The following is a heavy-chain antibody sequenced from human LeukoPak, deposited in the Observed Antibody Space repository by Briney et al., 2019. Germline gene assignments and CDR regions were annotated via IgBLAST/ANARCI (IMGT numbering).Heavy chain of an antibody. CDR3: VRVFKNYGLDSYYYLDV. J-gene: IGHJ6*03. CDR1: GDTFTTYG. D-gene: IGHD3-10*01. V-gene: IGHV1-69*05. CDR2: AVPVFATP. Sequence: SVKVFCKASGDTFTTYGLNWVRQAPGQGLEWMGGAVPVFATPNSAQKFQGRVTFTTDESRNTLYMELSSLRSEDTAVYYCVRVFKNYGLDSYYYLDVWGQGTTVTVSS.